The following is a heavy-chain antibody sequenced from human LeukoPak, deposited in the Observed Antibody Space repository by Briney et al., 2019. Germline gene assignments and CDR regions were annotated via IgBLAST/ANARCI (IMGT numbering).Heavy chain of an antibody. V-gene: IGHV1-2*02. CDR2: INPNSGGT. CDR3: ARNPPKRSSAGMGGSDY. D-gene: IGHD6-25*01. J-gene: IGHJ4*02. Sequence: RASVKVSCKASGYTLTGYYMHWVRQAPGQGREWVGWINPNSGGTHYTQNLRGRVTTTRDTSPSTAYMELSRLRSDDTAVYYCARNPPKRSSAGMGGSDYWGQGTLVTVSS. CDR1: GYTLTGYY.